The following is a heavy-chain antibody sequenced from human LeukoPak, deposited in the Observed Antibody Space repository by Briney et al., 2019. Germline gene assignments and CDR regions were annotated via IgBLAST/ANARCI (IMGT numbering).Heavy chain of an antibody. D-gene: IGHD3-10*01. CDR1: GGTFSSYA. CDR3: ARESGPYGSGAFDI. CDR2: IIPIFGTA. V-gene: IGHV1-69*01. Sequence: SVKVSCKASGGTFSSYAISWVRQAPGQRLEWMGGIIPIFGTANYAQKFQGRVTITADESTSTAYMELSSLRSEDTAVYYCARESGPYGSGAFDIWGQGTMVTVSS. J-gene: IGHJ3*02.